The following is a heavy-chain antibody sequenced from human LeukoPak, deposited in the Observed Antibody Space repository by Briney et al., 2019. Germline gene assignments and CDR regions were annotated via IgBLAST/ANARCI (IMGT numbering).Heavy chain of an antibody. CDR1: GLTFSSYA. CDR2: ISGSGGST. J-gene: IGHJ4*02. V-gene: IGHV3-23*01. D-gene: IGHD2-2*02. CDR3: ARDCSSTSCYKGFDY. Sequence: GGSLRLSCAASGLTFSSYAMSWVRQAPGKGLEWVSAISGSGGSTYYADSVKGRFTISRDNSKNTLYLQMNSLRAEDTAVYYCARDCSSTSCYKGFDYWGQGTLVTVSS.